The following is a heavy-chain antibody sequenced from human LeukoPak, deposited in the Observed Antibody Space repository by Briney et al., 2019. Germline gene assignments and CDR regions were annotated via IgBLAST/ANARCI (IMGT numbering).Heavy chain of an antibody. V-gene: IGHV1-2*02. CDR2: INPNSGGT. J-gene: IGHJ6*02. Sequence: ASVKVSCKASGYTFTGYYMHWVRQAPGQGLEWMGWINPNSGGTNYAQKFQGRVTKTRDTSISTAYMELSRLRSDDTAVYYCAREFSGSGSYWVRGMDVWGQGTTVTVSS. D-gene: IGHD3-10*01. CDR1: GYTFTGYY. CDR3: AREFSGSGSYWVRGMDV.